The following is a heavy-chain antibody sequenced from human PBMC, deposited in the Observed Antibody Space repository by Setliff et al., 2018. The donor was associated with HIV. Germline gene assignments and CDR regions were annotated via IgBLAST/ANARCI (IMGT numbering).Heavy chain of an antibody. CDR3: ARVYDSSGYSLSIPGY. CDR1: GFTFSSYW. D-gene: IGHD3-22*01. V-gene: IGHV3-7*01. CDR2: IKQDGSEK. Sequence: LRLSCAASGFTFSSYWMSWVRQAPGKGLEWVANIKQDGSEKYYVDSLKGRFTISRDNAKNSLYLQMNSLRAEDTAVYYCARVYDSSGYSLSIPGYWGQGTLVTVSS. J-gene: IGHJ4*01.